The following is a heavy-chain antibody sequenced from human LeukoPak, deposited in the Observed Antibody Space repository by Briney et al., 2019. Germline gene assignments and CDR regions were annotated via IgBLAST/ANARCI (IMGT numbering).Heavy chain of an antibody. CDR2: INPNSGGT. V-gene: IGHV1-2*02. CDR1: GYTFTSYY. Sequence: AASVKVSCKASGYTFTSYYMHWVRQAPGQGLEWMGWINPNSGGTNYAQKFQGRVTMTRDTSISTAYMELSRLRSDDTAVYYCARDQIVIGFDYYYGMDVWGQGTTVTVSS. CDR3: ARDQIVIGFDYYYGMDV. J-gene: IGHJ6*02. D-gene: IGHD2/OR15-2a*01.